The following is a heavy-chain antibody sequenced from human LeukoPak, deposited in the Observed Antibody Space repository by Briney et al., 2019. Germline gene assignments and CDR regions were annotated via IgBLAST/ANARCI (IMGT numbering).Heavy chain of an antibody. J-gene: IGHJ3*02. CDR3: ARETPYYDFWSGPNAFDI. Sequence: PGESLKISCKGSGYSFTSYWIGWVRQMPGKGLEWMGIIYPGDSDTRYSPSFQGQVTISADKSVSTAYLQWSSLKASDTAMYYCARETPYYDFWSGPNAFDIWGQGTMVTVSS. V-gene: IGHV5-51*01. CDR2: IYPGDSDT. D-gene: IGHD3-3*01. CDR1: GYSFTSYW.